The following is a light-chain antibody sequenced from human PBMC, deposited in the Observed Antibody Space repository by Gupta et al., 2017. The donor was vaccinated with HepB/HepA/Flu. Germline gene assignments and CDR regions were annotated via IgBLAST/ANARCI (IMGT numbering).Light chain of an antibody. CDR2: DAS. J-gene: IGKJ4*01. CDR3: QQRSSWPLT. Sequence: EIVLTQSPATLSLSPGERATLSCRASQSVSSYLAWYQQKPGQAPRLLIYDASGRATGIPARFSGSGSGTDFTLTISILEPEDFAVYYCQQRSSWPLTFGGGTKVEIK. CDR1: QSVSSY. V-gene: IGKV3-11*01.